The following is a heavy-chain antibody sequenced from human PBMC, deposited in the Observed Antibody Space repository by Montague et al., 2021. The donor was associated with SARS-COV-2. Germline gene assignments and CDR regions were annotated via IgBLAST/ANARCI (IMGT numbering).Heavy chain of an antibody. J-gene: IGHJ6*03. CDR1: GFTFSSYA. CDR2: LSYDGSNK. D-gene: IGHD3-3*01. CDR3: ARDPLLTIFGSYYYYYMDV. V-gene: IGHV3-30*04. Sequence: SLSLSCAASGFTFSSYAMHWVRQAPGKGLEWVAVLSYDGSNKYYVDSVKGRFTISRDNSKNTLFLQMNSLRAEDTAVYYCARDPLLTIFGSYYYYYMDVWGKGTTVTVSS.